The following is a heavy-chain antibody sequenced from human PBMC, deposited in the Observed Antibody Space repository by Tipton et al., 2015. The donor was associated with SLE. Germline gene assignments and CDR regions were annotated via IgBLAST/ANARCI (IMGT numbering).Heavy chain of an antibody. CDR3: AKAGYSSGWYDL. Sequence: GSLRLSCAASGITFSSYAVSWIRQAPGKGLEWVSILYSGGDTYYADSVKGRFTISRDDSKNTLYLQMNSLRVEDTAVYYCAKAGYSSGWYDLWGQGTLLTVSS. CDR2: ILYSGGDT. CDR1: GITFSSYA. D-gene: IGHD5-18*01. V-gene: IGHV3-23*03. J-gene: IGHJ5*02.